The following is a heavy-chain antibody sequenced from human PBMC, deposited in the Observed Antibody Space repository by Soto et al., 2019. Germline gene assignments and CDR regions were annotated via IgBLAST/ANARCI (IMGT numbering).Heavy chain of an antibody. J-gene: IGHJ4*02. D-gene: IGHD1-26*01. V-gene: IGHV3-11*06. CDR2: ISSSGSYT. CDR1: GFTFSHYS. Sequence: GGSLRLSCAASGFTFSHYSMTWIRQAPGKGLEWVSYISSSGSYTNYADSLQGRFIVSRDSARNSFFLQMHSLRADDTAVYYCAREQSGRCSLDSWGQGTLVTVSS. CDR3: AREQSGRCSLDS.